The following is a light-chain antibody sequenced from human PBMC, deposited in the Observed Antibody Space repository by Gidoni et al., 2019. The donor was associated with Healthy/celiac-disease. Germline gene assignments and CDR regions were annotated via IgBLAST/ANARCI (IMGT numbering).Light chain of an antibody. J-gene: IGKJ1*01. CDR1: QSISSY. CDR3: QQSYSTPQT. Sequence: DPVTIPCRASQSISSYLNWYQQKPGKAPKLLIYAASSLQSGVPSRFSGSGSGTDFTLTISSLQPEDFATYYCQQSYSTPQTFGQGTKVEIK. CDR2: AAS. V-gene: IGKV1-39*01.